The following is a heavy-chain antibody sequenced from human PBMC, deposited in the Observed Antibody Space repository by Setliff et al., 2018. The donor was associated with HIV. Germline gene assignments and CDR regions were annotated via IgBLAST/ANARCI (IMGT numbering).Heavy chain of an antibody. CDR3: ARQGLVLVPASIDWRLPPSPIDY. J-gene: IGHJ4*02. CDR1: GSSISSNNYY. Sequence: SETLSLTCTVSGSSISSNNYYWGWIRQPPGKGLEWIASIYYRGSTYYNPSLKSRITISVDTSKNQFSLRLSSVTAADTAVYYCARQGLVLVPASIDWRLPPSPIDYWGQGALVTVSS. D-gene: IGHD2-2*01. V-gene: IGHV4-39*01. CDR2: IYYRGST.